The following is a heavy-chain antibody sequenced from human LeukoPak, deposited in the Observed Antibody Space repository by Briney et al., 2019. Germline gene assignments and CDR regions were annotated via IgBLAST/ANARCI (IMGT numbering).Heavy chain of an antibody. CDR1: GLTFNIYA. V-gene: IGHV3-23*01. CDR3: AKGPHYYDSSGYRDY. Sequence: GGSLRLSCAASGLTFNIYAMSWVRQAPGKGLEWVSTIRGSDGYTYYADSVKGRFTISRDNSKNTLYLQMNSLRAEDTAVYYCAKGPHYYDSSGYRDYWGQGTLVTVSS. J-gene: IGHJ4*02. D-gene: IGHD3-22*01. CDR2: IRGSDGYT.